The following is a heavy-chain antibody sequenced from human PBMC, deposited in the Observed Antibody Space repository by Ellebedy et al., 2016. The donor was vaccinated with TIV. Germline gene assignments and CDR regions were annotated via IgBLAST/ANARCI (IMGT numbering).Heavy chain of an antibody. CDR3: VKVRRRVEPVVPSMPLYYFYVMDV. J-gene: IGHJ6*02. CDR2: KRFDGRME. V-gene: IGHV3-30*02. D-gene: IGHD2/OR15-2a*01. CDR1: GFRLSTHG. Sequence: GGSLRLSCVASGFRLSTHGMHWVRQAPGKGLEWVAFKRFDGRMEYNGDSVKGRFTISRDNSKNSLYLQMNSLRTEDTALFYCVKVRRRVEPVVPSMPLYYFYVMDVWGQGTTVTVSS.